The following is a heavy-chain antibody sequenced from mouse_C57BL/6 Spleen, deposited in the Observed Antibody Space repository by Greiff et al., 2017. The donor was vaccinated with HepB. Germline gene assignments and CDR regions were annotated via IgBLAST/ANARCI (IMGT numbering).Heavy chain of an antibody. D-gene: IGHD2-1*01. CDR2: INPGSGGT. CDR3: ARGSGIYYGAY. V-gene: IGHV1-54*01. CDR1: GYAFTNYL. Sequence: VQLQQSGAELVRPGTSVKVSCKASGYAFTNYLIEWVKQRPGQGLEWIGVINPGSGGTNYNEKFKGKATLTADKSSSTAYMQLSSLTSEDSAVYFCARGSGIYYGAYWGQGTLVTVSA. J-gene: IGHJ3*01.